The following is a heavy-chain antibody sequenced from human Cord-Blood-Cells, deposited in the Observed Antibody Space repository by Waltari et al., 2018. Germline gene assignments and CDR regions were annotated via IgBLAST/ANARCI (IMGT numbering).Heavy chain of an antibody. CDR1: GFTFSSYG. CDR2: ISYDGSNK. D-gene: IGHD6-13*01. CDR3: AKDEGGSWYQLSDY. Sequence: PGRSLRLSCAASGFTFSSYGMHWVRQAPGKGLEWVAVISYDGSNKYYADSVKGRFTISRDNSKNTLYLQMNSLRAEDTAVYYCAKDEGGSWYQLSDYWGQGTLVTVSS. J-gene: IGHJ4*02. V-gene: IGHV3-30*18.